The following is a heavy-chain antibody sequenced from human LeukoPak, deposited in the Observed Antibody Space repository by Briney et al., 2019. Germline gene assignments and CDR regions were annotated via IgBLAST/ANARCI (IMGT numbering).Heavy chain of an antibody. CDR3: ARAQGWERPLDY. Sequence: ASVKVSCKASGYTFTGYYMHWVRQAPGQGLEWMGWINPNSGDTKYAQKFQGRVTMTRDTSISTVDMELSSLRSDDTAVYYCARAQGWERPLDYWGQGTLVTVSS. CDR1: GYTFTGYY. V-gene: IGHV1-2*02. CDR2: INPNSGDT. J-gene: IGHJ4*02. D-gene: IGHD1-1*01.